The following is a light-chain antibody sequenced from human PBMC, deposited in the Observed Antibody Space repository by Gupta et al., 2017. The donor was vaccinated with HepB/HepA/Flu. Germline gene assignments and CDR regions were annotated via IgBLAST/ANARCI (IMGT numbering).Light chain of an antibody. J-gene: IGLJ1*01. CDR1: SLRSYY. Sequence: SSELTQDPAVSVALGQTVRITCQGDSLRSYYASWYQQKPGQAPVLVIYGKTNRPSGIPDRFSGSSSGNTASLTITGAQAEDEADYYCNSRESSGNHLVFGTGTKVTVL. CDR3: NSRESSGNHLV. CDR2: GKT. V-gene: IGLV3-19*01.